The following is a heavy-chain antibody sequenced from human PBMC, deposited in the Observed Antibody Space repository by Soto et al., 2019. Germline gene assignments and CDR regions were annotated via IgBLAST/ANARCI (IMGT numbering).Heavy chain of an antibody. D-gene: IGHD6-13*01. CDR1: GYSFSTYW. Sequence: PGESLKISCKASGYSFSTYWIGWVRQMPGKGLEWMGIIYPGDSDTKYSPSLQGQVTISADTSISTAYLQWTSLKASDTAMYYCASTSIAAAGKDYNWFDPWGQGTLVTVSS. J-gene: IGHJ5*02. V-gene: IGHV5-51*01. CDR3: ASTSIAAAGKDYNWFDP. CDR2: IYPGDSDT.